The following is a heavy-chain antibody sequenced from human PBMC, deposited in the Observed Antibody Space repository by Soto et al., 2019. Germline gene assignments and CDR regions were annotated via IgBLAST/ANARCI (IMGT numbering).Heavy chain of an antibody. V-gene: IGHV4-34*01. CDR1: GGSFSGYY. CDR2: INHSGST. CDR3: ARGILLWPITYHFDS. D-gene: IGHD3-10*01. J-gene: IGHJ4*02. Sequence: SETLSLTCAVDGGSFSGYYWSWIRQPPGKGLEWIGEINHSGSTNYNPSLKSRVTISVDTSKNQFSLKLSSVTAADTAVYYCARGILLWPITYHFDSCGQETLLTVSS.